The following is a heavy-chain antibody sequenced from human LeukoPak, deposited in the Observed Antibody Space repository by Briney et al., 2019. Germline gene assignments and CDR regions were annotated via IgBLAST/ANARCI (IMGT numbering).Heavy chain of an antibody. J-gene: IGHJ4*02. V-gene: IGHV4-34*01. CDR1: GGFLSGYY. Sequence: SETLSLTCAVYGGFLSGYYWTWIRQPPGKGLEWIGEVDHSGSTNYNPSLKSRVTISVDTSKNQFSLNLTSVTAADTAVYYCARGLYPGGSSTSCYLCFDSWGQGTLVTVSS. D-gene: IGHD2-2*01. CDR2: VDHSGST. CDR3: ARGLYPGGSSTSCYLCFDS.